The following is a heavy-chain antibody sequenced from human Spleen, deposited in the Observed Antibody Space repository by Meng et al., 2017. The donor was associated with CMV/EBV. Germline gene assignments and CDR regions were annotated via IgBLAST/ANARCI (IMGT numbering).Heavy chain of an antibody. Sequence: SVKVSCKASGYTFTSYYIHWVRQAPGQGLEWMGGIIPIFGTANYAQKFQGRVTITTDESTSTAYMELSSLRSEDTAVYYCASKYCSSTSCYLYGMDVWGQGTTVTVSS. D-gene: IGHD2-2*01. V-gene: IGHV1-69*05. CDR1: GYTFTSYY. CDR3: ASKYCSSTSCYLYGMDV. CDR2: IIPIFGTA. J-gene: IGHJ6*02.